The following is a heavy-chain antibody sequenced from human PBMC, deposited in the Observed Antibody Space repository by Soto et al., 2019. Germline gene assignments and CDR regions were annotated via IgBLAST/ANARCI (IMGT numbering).Heavy chain of an antibody. CDR1: GFTFSSYW. D-gene: IGHD6-13*01. V-gene: IGHV3-74*01. Sequence: GGSLRLSCAASGFTFSSYWMHWVRQAPGKGLVWVSRINSDGSSTSYADSVKGRFTISRDNAKNTLYLQMNSLRAEDTAVYYCAREHSSSWYARYNWFDPWGQGTLVTVS. J-gene: IGHJ5*02. CDR2: INSDGSST. CDR3: AREHSSSWYARYNWFDP.